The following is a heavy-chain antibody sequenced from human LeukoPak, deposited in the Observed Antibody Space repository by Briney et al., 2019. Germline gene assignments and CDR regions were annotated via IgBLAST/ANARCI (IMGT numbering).Heavy chain of an antibody. D-gene: IGHD5-18*01. Sequence: GASVKVSCKTSGYIFNSYSISWVRQAPGQGLEWMGWISTFDGNTNTTQKFQGRVTMTTDTSTSTAYMELRSLRSDDTAIYYCARARTHTAMDDWGQGTLVTVSS. CDR3: ARARTHTAMDD. CDR2: ISTFDGNT. CDR1: GYIFNSYS. V-gene: IGHV1-18*01. J-gene: IGHJ4*02.